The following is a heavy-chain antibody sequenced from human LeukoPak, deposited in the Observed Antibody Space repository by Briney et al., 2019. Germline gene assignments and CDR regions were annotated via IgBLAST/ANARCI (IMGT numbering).Heavy chain of an antibody. Sequence: ASVKVSCKASGYTFTSYDINWVRQATGQGLEWMGWMNPNSGNTGYAQKFQGRVTITRNTSISTAYMELSSLRSEDTAVYYCATRYNWNYGSPDAFDIWGQGTMVTVSS. CDR2: MNPNSGNT. V-gene: IGHV1-8*03. J-gene: IGHJ3*02. D-gene: IGHD1-7*01. CDR1: GYTFTSYD. CDR3: ATRYNWNYGSPDAFDI.